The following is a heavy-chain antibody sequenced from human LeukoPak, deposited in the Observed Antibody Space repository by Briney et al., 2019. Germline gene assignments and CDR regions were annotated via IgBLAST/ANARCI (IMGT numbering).Heavy chain of an antibody. CDR2: ISGSGGST. CDR1: GFTFSNAW. CDR3: ATDREGDPSAYYLV. D-gene: IGHD3-22*01. V-gene: IGHV3-23*01. J-gene: IGHJ4*02. Sequence: GGSLRLSCAASGFTFSNAWMNWVRQAPGKGLEWVSAISGSGGSTYYADPVKGRFTISKDNSKNTLYLQMNSLRAEDTAVYYCATDREGDPSAYYLVGGQGTLITVSS.